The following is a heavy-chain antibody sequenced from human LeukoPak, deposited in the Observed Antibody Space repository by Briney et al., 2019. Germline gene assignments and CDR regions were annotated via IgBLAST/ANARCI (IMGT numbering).Heavy chain of an antibody. CDR2: IRSKAYGGTT. CDR1: GFTFGDYA. CDR3: ARPPSTLPAVIPDY. D-gene: IGHD2-2*01. J-gene: IGHJ4*02. Sequence: PGGSLRLSCTASGFTFGDYAMSWVRQAPGKGLEWVGFIRSKAYGGTTEYAASVKGRFTISRDDSKCVTYLQMNTLKTEDTAVYYCARPPSTLPAVIPDYWGQGTLVTVSS. V-gene: IGHV3-49*04.